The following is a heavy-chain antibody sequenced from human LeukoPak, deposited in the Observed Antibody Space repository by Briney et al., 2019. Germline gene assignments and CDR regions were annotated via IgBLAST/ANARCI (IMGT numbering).Heavy chain of an antibody. Sequence: SETLSLTCTVSGGSISSSSYYWGWIRQPPGKGLEWIGSIYYSGSTYYNPSLKSRVTISVDTSKNQFSLKLSSVTAADTAVYYCARVRLYCSSTSCSGRPSRNYFDYWGQGTLVTVSS. V-gene: IGHV4-39*07. J-gene: IGHJ4*02. CDR1: GGSISSSSYY. CDR2: IYYSGST. CDR3: ARVRLYCSSTSCSGRPSRNYFDY. D-gene: IGHD2-2*01.